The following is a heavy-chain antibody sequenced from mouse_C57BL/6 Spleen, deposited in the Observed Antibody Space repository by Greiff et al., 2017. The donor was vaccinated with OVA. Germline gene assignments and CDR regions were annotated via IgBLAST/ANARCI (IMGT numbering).Heavy chain of an antibody. Sequence: VQRVESGAELVKPGASVKLSCKASGYTFTSYWMHWVKQRPGQGLEWIGMIHPNSGSTNYNEKFKSKATLTVDKSSSTAYMQLSSLTSEDSAVYYCARDYGNSLAYWGQGTLVTVSA. CDR2: IHPNSGST. V-gene: IGHV1-64*01. CDR3: ARDYGNSLAY. CDR1: GYTFTSYW. J-gene: IGHJ3*01. D-gene: IGHD2-1*01.